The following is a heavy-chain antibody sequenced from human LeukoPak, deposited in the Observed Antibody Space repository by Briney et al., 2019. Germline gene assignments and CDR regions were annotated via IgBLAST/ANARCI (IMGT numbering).Heavy chain of an antibody. J-gene: IGHJ4*02. CDR3: ARVADGYSGYDSIDY. CDR1: GFTFSDYY. V-gene: IGHV3-11*06. Sequence: PGGSLRLSCAASGFTFSDYYMSWIRQAPGKGLEWVSYISSSSSYTNYADYVKGRFTISSDNAKTSLYLQMNSLRAEDTAVYYCARVADGYSGYDSIDYWGQGTLVTVSS. CDR2: ISSSSSYT. D-gene: IGHD5-12*01.